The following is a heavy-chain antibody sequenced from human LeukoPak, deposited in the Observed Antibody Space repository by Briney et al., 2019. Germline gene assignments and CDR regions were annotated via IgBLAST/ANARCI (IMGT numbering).Heavy chain of an antibody. V-gene: IGHV1-2*02. J-gene: IGHJ4*02. CDR3: ARVDYYDSSGPFDY. Sequence: ASVKVSCKASGYTFTGYYMHWVRQAPGQGLEWMGWINPNSGGTNYAQKFQGRVTMTRDTSISTAYMELSSLRSEDTAVYYCARVDYYDSSGPFDYWGQGTLVTVSS. CDR2: INPNSGGT. D-gene: IGHD3-22*01. CDR1: GYTFTGYY.